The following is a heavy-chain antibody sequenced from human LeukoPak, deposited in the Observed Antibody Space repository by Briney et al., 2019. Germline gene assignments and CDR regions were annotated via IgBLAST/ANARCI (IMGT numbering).Heavy chain of an antibody. CDR1: GYTFTSYG. CDR2: ISAYNGNT. Sequence: ASVKVSCKASGYTFTSYGISWVRQAPGQGLEWMGWISAYNGNTNYAQKLQGRVTITADESTSTAYMELSSLRSEDTAVYYCARVGITMTGGVFDYWGQGTLVTVSS. V-gene: IGHV1-18*01. CDR3: ARVGITMTGGVFDY. J-gene: IGHJ4*02. D-gene: IGHD3-10*02.